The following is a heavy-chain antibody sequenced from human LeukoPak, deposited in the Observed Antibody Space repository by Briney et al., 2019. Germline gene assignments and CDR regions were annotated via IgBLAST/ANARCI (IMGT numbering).Heavy chain of an antibody. J-gene: IGHJ6*02. CDR3: ARDYDFWSGYYTDYGMDV. CDR1: GFTFSSYW. Sequence: GSLRLSCAASGFTFSSYWMSWVRQAPGKGLEWVANIKQDGSEKYYVDSVKGRFTISRDNAKNSLYLQMNSLRAEDTAVYYCARDYDFWSGYYTDYGMDVWGQGTTVTVSS. D-gene: IGHD3-3*01. V-gene: IGHV3-7*01. CDR2: IKQDGSEK.